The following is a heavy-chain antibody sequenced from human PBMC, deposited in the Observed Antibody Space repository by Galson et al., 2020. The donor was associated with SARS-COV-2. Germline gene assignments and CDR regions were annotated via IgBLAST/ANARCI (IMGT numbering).Heavy chain of an antibody. CDR1: GGSISSSSYY. J-gene: IGHJ4*02. CDR3: ARDWGATNSYYVDY. V-gene: IGHV4-39*07. CDR2: IYYSGST. Sequence: SQTLSLTCTVSGGSISSSSYYWGWIRQPPGKGLEWIGSIYYSGSTYYNPSLKSRVTISVDTSKNQFSLKLSSVTAADTAVYYCARDWGATNSYYVDYWSQGT. D-gene: IGHD5-12*01.